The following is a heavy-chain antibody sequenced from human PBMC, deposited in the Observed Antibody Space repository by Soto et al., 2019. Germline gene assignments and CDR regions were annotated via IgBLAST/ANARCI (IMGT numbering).Heavy chain of an antibody. CDR1: GGTFSSYA. CDR3: ARGRKRGIVVVVAALWFDY. Sequence: SVKVSFKASGGTFSSYAISWLRQAPGQGLKWMGGIIPIFGTANYAQKFQGRVTITADKSTSTAYMELSSLRSEDTAVYYCARGRKRGIVVVVAALWFDYWGQGTLVTVSS. D-gene: IGHD2-15*01. J-gene: IGHJ4*02. V-gene: IGHV1-69*06. CDR2: IIPIFGTA.